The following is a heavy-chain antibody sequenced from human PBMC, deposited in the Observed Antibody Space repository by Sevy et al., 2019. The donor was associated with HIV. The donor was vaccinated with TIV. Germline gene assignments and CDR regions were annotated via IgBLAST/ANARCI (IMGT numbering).Heavy chain of an antibody. D-gene: IGHD3-3*01. CDR1: GGTFSSYA. J-gene: IGHJ6*03. CDR2: IIPILGIA. Sequence: ASVKVSCKASGGTFSSYAISWVRQAPGQGLEWMGGIIPILGIANYAQKFQGRVTITADKSTSTAYVELSSLRSEDTAVYDCASGGITSFGVDEGYYYMDVWGKGTTVTVSS. V-gene: IGHV1-69*10. CDR3: ASGGITSFGVDEGYYYMDV.